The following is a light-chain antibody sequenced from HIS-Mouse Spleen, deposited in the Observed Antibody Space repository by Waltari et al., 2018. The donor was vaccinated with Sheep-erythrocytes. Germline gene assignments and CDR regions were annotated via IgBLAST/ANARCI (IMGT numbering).Light chain of an antibody. Sequence: QSVLTQPPSASGTPGQWVTISCSGSSPNLGSNYVYWYQQLPGTAPKLLIYRNNQRPSGVPDRFSGSKSGTSASLAISGLRSEDEADYYCAAWDDSLSGVVFGGGTKLTVL. CDR2: RNN. V-gene: IGLV1-47*01. CDR1: SPNLGSNY. J-gene: IGLJ2*01. CDR3: AAWDDSLSGVV.